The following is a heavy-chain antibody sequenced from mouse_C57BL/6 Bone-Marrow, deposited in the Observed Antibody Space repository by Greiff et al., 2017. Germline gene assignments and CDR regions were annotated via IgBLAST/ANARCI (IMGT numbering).Heavy chain of an antibody. CDR3: ARKNYSWFAY. V-gene: IGHV2-2*01. Sequence: VQLQQSGPGLVQPSQSLSITCTVSGFSLTSYGVHWVRQSPGTGLEWLGVIWSGGSTDYNAAFISRLSISKDNSKSQVFFKMNSLQADDTAIYYCARKNYSWFAYWGQGTLVTVSA. CDR1: GFSLTSYG. D-gene: IGHD1-1*02. CDR2: IWSGGST. J-gene: IGHJ3*01.